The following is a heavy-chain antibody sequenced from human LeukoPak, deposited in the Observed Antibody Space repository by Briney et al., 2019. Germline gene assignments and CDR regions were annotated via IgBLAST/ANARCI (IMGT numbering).Heavy chain of an antibody. CDR2: MNPNRGNT. V-gene: IGHV1-8*01. Sequence: ASVKVSCMASGYTFTSYDINWVRQATEQGLEWMGWMNPNRGNTGYAQTFQGRVTMTRNTSISTAYMELSSLKSEDTPVYYCARGGNWNVDDYWGQGTLVTVSS. CDR3: ARGGNWNVDDY. CDR1: GYTFTSYD. D-gene: IGHD1-1*01. J-gene: IGHJ4*02.